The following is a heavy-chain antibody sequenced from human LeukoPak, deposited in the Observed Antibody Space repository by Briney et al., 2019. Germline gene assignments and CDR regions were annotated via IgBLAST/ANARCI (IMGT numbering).Heavy chain of an antibody. CDR2: ISSSSSNR. V-gene: IGHV3-48*04. J-gene: IGHJ4*02. Sequence: GGSLRLSCVASGFTVSSNFMTWVRQAPGKGLEWVSYISSSSSNRNYADSVKGRFTISRDNAKNSLDLQMNSLRAEDTAVYYCARAQYYLDSWGQGTLVTVSS. CDR1: GFTVSSNF. CDR3: ARAQYYLDS.